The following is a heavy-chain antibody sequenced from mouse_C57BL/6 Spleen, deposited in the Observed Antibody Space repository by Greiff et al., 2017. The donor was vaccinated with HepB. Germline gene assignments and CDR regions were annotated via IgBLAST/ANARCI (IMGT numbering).Heavy chain of an antibody. Sequence: QVQLKQSGAELVRPGTSVKVSCKASGYAFTNYLIEWVKQRPGQGLEWIGVINPGSGGTNYNEKFKGKATLTADKSSSTAYMQLSSLTSEDSAVYFCARDVTGFAYWGQGTLVTVSA. CDR2: INPGSGGT. V-gene: IGHV1-54*01. J-gene: IGHJ3*01. CDR3: ARDVTGFAY. CDR1: GYAFTNYL.